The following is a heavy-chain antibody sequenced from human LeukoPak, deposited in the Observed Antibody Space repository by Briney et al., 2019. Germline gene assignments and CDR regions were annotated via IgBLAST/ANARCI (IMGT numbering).Heavy chain of an antibody. D-gene: IGHD3-10*01. V-gene: IGHV4-59*01. Sequence: SETLSLTCTVSGGAISSYYWSWIRQPPGKGLEWIGYIYYSGSTNYNPSLKSRVTISVDTSKNQFSLKLSSVTAADTAVYYCAREGTGMDVWGQGTTVTVSS. CDR1: GGAISSYY. J-gene: IGHJ6*02. CDR2: IYYSGST. CDR3: AREGTGMDV.